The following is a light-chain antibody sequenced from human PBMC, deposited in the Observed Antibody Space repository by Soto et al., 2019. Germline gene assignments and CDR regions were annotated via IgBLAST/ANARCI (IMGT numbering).Light chain of an antibody. J-gene: IGKJ4*01. CDR2: DAS. V-gene: IGKV3-15*01. Sequence: EIVMTQSPATLSVSPGEGATLSCRASQSVHSDLAWYQQKPGQAPRLLFYDASTRATGIPAKFSGSGSGTEFTLTINGLQSEDFAIYYCQQYTNWSPLSFGGGTKVEI. CDR3: QQYTNWSPLS. CDR1: QSVHSD.